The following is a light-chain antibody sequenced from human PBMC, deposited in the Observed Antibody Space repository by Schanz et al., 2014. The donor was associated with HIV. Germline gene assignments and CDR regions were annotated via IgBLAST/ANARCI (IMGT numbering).Light chain of an antibody. Sequence: QSALTQPPSASATPGQRVIISCSGSRSDIGSRSVDWYRQRPGTAPRLLIHNNDQRPSGVPDRFSGSKSGTSASLAISGLQSDDEADYYCATWDVSLNGPVFGGGTKVTVL. CDR1: RSDIGSRS. CDR2: NND. CDR3: ATWDVSLNGPV. V-gene: IGLV1-44*01. J-gene: IGLJ2*01.